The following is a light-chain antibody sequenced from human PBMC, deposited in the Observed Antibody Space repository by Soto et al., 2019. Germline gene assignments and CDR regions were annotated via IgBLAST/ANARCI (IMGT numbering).Light chain of an antibody. CDR1: QSISSY. J-gene: IGKJ4*01. CDR2: AAS. Sequence: DIQMPQSPSSLSASVGDRVTITCRARQSISSYLNWYQQKPGKAPKLLIYAASSLQSGDPSRCSGRGSVTDFSLTISSLLPEDFATYYCQQSYSTPLTFGGGTKVEIK. V-gene: IGKV1-39*01. CDR3: QQSYSTPLT.